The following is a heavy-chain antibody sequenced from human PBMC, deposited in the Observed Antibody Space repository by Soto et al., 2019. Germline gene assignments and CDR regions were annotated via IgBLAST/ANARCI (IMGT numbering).Heavy chain of an antibody. V-gene: IGHV3-48*03. D-gene: IGHD6-6*01. CDR1: GFTFSDYE. J-gene: IGHJ5*02. CDR3: AGSTARLTGLSMMVSNWLDP. Sequence: PGGSLRLSCADSGFTFSDYEMHWVRQAPGKGLEWVAYISSSGSTMYYADSVKGRFTISRDNTKNSLYLQMNSLRAEDTAVYYCAGSTARLTGLSMMVSNWLDPWGQGTLVTVSS. CDR2: ISSSGSTM.